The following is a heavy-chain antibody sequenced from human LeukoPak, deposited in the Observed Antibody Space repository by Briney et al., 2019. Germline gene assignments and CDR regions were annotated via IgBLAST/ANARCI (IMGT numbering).Heavy chain of an antibody. J-gene: IGHJ2*01. Sequence: GGSLRLSCVASGLTFSSHAMTWVRQTPEKGLEWVANINHDGRETYYADSVKGRFIISRDNAKDSLYLQMNSLRAEDAAVYYCAKGYIIAGRQWYLDLWGRGTLVGVSS. CDR3: AKGYIIAGRQWYLDL. V-gene: IGHV3-7*01. CDR1: GLTFSSHA. D-gene: IGHD6-13*01. CDR2: INHDGRET.